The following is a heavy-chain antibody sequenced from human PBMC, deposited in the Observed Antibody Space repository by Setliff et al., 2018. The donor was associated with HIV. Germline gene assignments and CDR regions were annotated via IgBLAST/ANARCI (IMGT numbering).Heavy chain of an antibody. J-gene: IGHJ6*03. CDR1: GGSISSYY. V-gene: IGHV4-59*12. Sequence: SETLSLTCSVSGGSISSYYWNWIRQPPGKGLEWIGYIYDSGSTNYNPSLKSRLTISVDTSQHQFSLKLTSVTAADTAMYFCARDATSEGYMDVWGKGTTVTVSS. CDR2: IYDSGST. CDR3: ARDATSEGYMDV.